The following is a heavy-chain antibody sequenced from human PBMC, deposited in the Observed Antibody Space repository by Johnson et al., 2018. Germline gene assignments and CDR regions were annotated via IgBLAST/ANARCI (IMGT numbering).Heavy chain of an antibody. Sequence: QVQLVQSGGGLVQPGGSLRLSCTASGFTFSTYDMHWVRQAPGKGLEWVAFISFDGSNKYYADSVKGRFTISRDNSKNTLYLQMNSLRAEDTAGYYCAKWSGYYGDYENAFDIWGQGTMVTFSS. D-gene: IGHD4-17*01. CDR1: GFTFSTYD. CDR2: ISFDGSNK. J-gene: IGHJ3*02. V-gene: IGHV3-30*18. CDR3: AKWSGYYGDYENAFDI.